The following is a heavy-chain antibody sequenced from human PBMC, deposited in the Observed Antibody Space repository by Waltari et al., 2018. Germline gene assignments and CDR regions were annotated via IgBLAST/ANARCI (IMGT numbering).Heavy chain of an antibody. CDR1: GGTFSSYA. CDR3: ARERSSGYYFDY. V-gene: IGHV1-69*01. D-gene: IGHD3-22*01. J-gene: IGHJ4*02. CDR2: IIPIFDTA. Sequence: QVQLVQSGAEVKKPGSSVKVSCKASGGTFSSYASSWVRQAPGQGLEWQGGIIPIFDTANYAQKFQGRVTITADESTSTAYMELSSLRSEDTAVYYCARERSSGYYFDYWGQGTLVTVSS.